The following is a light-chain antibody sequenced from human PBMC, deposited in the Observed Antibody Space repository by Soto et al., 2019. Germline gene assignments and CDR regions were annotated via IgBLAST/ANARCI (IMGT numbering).Light chain of an antibody. J-gene: IGKJ1*01. CDR3: QQYNSYSWT. CDR1: HSISSW. V-gene: IGKV1-5*03. Sequence: DIQMTQSPSTLSASVGDRVTITCRASHSISSWLAWYQHKPGKAPKLLIYKASSLESGVPSRFSGSGSGTEFTLTISSLQPDDFATYYCQQYNSYSWTFGQGTKVDIK. CDR2: KAS.